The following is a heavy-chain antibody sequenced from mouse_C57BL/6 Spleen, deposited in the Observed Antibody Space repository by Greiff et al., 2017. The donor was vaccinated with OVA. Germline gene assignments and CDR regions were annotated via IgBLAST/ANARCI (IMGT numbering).Heavy chain of an antibody. CDR2: INPNNGGT. J-gene: IGHJ4*01. V-gene: IGHV1-26*01. D-gene: IGHD1-1*01. Sequence: EVQLQQSGPELVKPGASVKISCKASGYTFTDYYMNWVKQSHGKSLEWIGDINPNNGGTSYNQKFKGKATLTVDKSSSPAYMELRSLTSEDSAVYYCYGSRLYYYAMDYWGQGTSVTVSS. CDR3: YGSRLYYYAMDY. CDR1: GYTFTDYY.